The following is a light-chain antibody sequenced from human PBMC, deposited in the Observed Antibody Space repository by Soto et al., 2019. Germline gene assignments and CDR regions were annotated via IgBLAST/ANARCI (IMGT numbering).Light chain of an antibody. J-gene: IGLJ1*01. CDR1: RSNFGSHT. CDR3: AAWDASLGGFYV. CDR2: TND. Sequence: QSVLTQPPSASGTPGQRITISCSGSRSNFGSHTVSWYQHLPGTAPKLLIYTNDQRPSGVPDRFSGSKSATSASLAISGLQSEDEGDYYCAAWDASLGGFYVFGSGTKVTVL. V-gene: IGLV1-44*01.